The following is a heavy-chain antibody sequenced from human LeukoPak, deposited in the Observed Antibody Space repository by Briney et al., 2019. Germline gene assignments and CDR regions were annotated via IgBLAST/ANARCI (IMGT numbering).Heavy chain of an antibody. J-gene: IGHJ5*02. CDR2: INHSGST. CDR1: GGSFSGYY. Sequence: SETLSLTCAVYGGSFSGYYWSWIRQPPGKGLEWIGEINHSGSTNYNPSLKSRVTISVDTSKNQFSLKLSSVTAADTAVYYCARGRRYSSSPYWFDPWGQGTLVTVSS. D-gene: IGHD6-13*01. CDR3: ARGRRYSSSPYWFDP. V-gene: IGHV4-34*01.